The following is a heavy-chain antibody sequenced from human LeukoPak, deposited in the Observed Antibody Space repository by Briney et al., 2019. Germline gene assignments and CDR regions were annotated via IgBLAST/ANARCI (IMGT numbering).Heavy chain of an antibody. CDR1: GGTFSSYA. D-gene: IGHD6-13*01. J-gene: IGHJ4*02. Sequence: GASVKVSCKASGGTFSSYAISWVRQAPGQGLEWMGGIIPIFGTANYAQKFQGRVTITADKSTSTAYMELSSLRSEDTAVYYCARLVGSSWYHEVLLGRDYWGQGTLVTVSS. V-gene: IGHV1-69*06. CDR3: ARLVGSSWYHEVLLGRDY. CDR2: IIPIFGTA.